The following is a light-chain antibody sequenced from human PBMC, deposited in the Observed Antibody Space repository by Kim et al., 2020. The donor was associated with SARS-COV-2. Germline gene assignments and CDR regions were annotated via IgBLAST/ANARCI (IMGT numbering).Light chain of an antibody. Sequence: PGKTARITWGGTSIGSKSVHWYQPKPGQAPVLVISYDSDRPSGIPERFSGSNSGNTATLTISRVEAGDEADYYCQVWDSSSDHRVVFGGGTQLTVL. CDR2: YDS. V-gene: IGLV3-21*04. CDR3: QVWDSSSDHRVV. CDR1: SIGSKS. J-gene: IGLJ2*01.